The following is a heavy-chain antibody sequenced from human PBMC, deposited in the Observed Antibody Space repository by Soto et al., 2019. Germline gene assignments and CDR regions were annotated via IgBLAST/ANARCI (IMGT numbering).Heavy chain of an antibody. J-gene: IGHJ3*02. CDR3: ARGYSYGPHADAFDI. CDR1: GGSISSSSYY. V-gene: IGHV4-39*01. D-gene: IGHD5-18*01. Sequence: PSETLSLTCTVSGGSISSSSYYWGWIRQPPGKGLEWIGSIYYSGSTYYNPSLKSRVTISVDTSKNQFSLKLSSVTAADTAVYYCARGYSYGPHADAFDIWGQGTMVT. CDR2: IYYSGST.